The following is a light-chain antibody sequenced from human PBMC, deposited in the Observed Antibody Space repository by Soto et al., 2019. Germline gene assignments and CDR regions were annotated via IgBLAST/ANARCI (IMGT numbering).Light chain of an antibody. CDR1: NSNIGSRT. CDR2: GNN. V-gene: IGLV1-44*01. J-gene: IGLJ2*01. CDR3: AAWDDSLNVV. Sequence: QSVLTQPPSASGTPGQRVTISCSGSNSNIGSRTVNWYQQLPGTAPKLLMSGNNQRPSGVPDRFSGSKSGASASLAINGLQSEDEADYYCAAWDDSLNVVFGGGTKLTVL.